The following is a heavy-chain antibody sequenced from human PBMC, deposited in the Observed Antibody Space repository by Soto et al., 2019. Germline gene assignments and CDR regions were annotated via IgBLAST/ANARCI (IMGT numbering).Heavy chain of an antibody. D-gene: IGHD6-13*01. J-gene: IGHJ4*02. CDR3: ARNSRYSSSWYFDY. CDR1: GFTVSSNY. V-gene: IGHV3-66*01. Sequence: EVQLVESGGGLVQPGGSLRLSCAASGFTVSSNYMSWVRQAPGKGLEWVSVIYSGGSTYYADSVKGRFTISRDNSKNTLYLKMNSLRAEDTAVYYCARNSRYSSSWYFDYWGQGTLVTVSS. CDR2: IYSGGST.